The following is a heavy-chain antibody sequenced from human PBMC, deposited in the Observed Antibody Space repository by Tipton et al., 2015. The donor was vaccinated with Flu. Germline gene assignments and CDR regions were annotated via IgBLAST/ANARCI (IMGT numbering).Heavy chain of an antibody. CDR3: ARGGGYDPGDFDY. D-gene: IGHD5-12*01. V-gene: IGHV4-59*01. CDR2: IYHSGST. CDR1: GGSISNYY. J-gene: IGHJ4*02. Sequence: TLSLTCTVSGGSISNYYWSWIRQPPGKGLEWIGRIYHSGSTKYNPSLKSRVTISVDTSKNQFSLKLSSVTAADAAVYYCARGGGYDPGDFDYWGRGTLVTVSS.